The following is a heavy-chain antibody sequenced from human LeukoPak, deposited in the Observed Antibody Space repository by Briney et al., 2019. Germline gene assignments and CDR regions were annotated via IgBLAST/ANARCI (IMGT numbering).Heavy chain of an antibody. V-gene: IGHV3-21*01. D-gene: IGHD4-17*01. Sequence: GGSLRLSCAASGITFTGSSMTWVRQAPGKGLEWVSSISSSGSYIYFADSLKGRFTISRDNAKNSLYLQMNSLRAEDTAVYYCARADTTGGYYFDYWGQGTLVTVSS. CDR3: ARADTTGGYYFDY. CDR2: ISSSGSYI. J-gene: IGHJ4*02. CDR1: GITFTGSS.